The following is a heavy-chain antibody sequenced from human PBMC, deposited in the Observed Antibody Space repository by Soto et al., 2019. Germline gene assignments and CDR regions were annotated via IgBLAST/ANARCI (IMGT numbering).Heavy chain of an antibody. Sequence: QVQLQESGPGLVKPSGTLSLTCAVSGDSISSGHWWSWVRQSPGKGLEWIGEIYRSGSTNYNLSLKSRVTISVDKSKNLFSLKLNSVTAADTAIYYCARLIASSYYFDYWGQGTLVTVPS. V-gene: IGHV4-4*02. D-gene: IGHD6-13*01. CDR3: ARLIASSYYFDY. J-gene: IGHJ4*02. CDR2: IYRSGST. CDR1: GDSISSGHW.